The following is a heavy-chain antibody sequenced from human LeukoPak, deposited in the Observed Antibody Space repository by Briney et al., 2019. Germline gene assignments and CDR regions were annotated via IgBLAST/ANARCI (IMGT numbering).Heavy chain of an antibody. D-gene: IGHD2-2*01. CDR1: VYTLTNFY. CDR2: MYPNSGDT. CDR3: ERRPNNCIITSCYVDY. J-gene: IGHJ4*02. Sequence: ASVKVSCMASVYTLTNFYIHWVRQAPGQGVEWMGWMYPNSGDTSYARELRERVTMTRDTSLSTAYMELSRLRGDETAVYFCERRPNNCIITSCYVDYWGQGTLVTVSS. V-gene: IGHV1-2*02.